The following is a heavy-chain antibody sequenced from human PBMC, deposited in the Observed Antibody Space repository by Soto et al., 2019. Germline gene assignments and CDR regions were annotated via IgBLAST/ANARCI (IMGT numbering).Heavy chain of an antibody. J-gene: IGHJ4*02. D-gene: IGHD2-8*01. CDR3: ARHGYCTNGVCYFDY. Sequence: PSETLSLTCTVSGGSISSSYWSWIRQPPGKGLEWIGYIYYSGSTNYNPSLKSRVTISVDTSKNQFSLTLSSVTAADTAVYYCARHGYCTNGVCYFDYWGQGTLVTAPQ. CDR1: GGSISSSY. CDR2: IYYSGST. V-gene: IGHV4-59*01.